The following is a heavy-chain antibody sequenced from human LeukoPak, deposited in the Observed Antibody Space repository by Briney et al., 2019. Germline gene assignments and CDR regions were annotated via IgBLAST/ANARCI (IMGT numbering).Heavy chain of an antibody. J-gene: IGHJ4*02. CDR2: INWNSNSI. D-gene: IGHD3-22*01. V-gene: IGHV3-9*01. CDR1: GFTFDGYG. CDR3: ARDPEDHYDSSGPPLTDY. Sequence: GGSLRLSCAASGFTFDGYGMHWVRQAPGKGLEWVSGINWNSNSIGYADSVKGRFTISRDNAKNSLYLQMNSLRVEDTAVYYCARDPEDHYDSSGPPLTDYWGQGTLVTVSS.